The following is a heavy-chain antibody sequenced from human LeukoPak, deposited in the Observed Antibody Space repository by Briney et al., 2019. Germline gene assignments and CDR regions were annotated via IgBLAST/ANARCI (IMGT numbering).Heavy chain of an antibody. V-gene: IGHV3-7*03. J-gene: IGHJ4*02. CDR3: ARDSLIQYGSGSYWGFDY. D-gene: IGHD3-10*01. Sequence: HPGGSLRLSCAASGFTFSNYWMRWVRQAPGKGPEWVGDIKTDGSDKYYVGSVKGRFTISRDNAKNSLYLQMNSLRAEDTAVYYCARDSLIQYGSGSYWGFDYWGQGILVTVSS. CDR2: IKTDGSDK. CDR1: GFTFSNYW.